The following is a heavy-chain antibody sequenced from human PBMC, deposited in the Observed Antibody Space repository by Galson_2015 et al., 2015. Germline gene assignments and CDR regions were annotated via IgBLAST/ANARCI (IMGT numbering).Heavy chain of an antibody. V-gene: IGHV3-30*18. Sequence: SLRLSCAASGFTFSNYGMHWVRQAPGKGLEWVAVISYDESNKYYVDSVKGRFAISRDSSKNTLYLQMSSLRPEDTAIYYCAKDLGAFALSISEPYDYWGQGILVTVSS. D-gene: IGHD6-13*01. CDR3: AKDLGAFALSISEPYDY. J-gene: IGHJ4*02. CDR1: GFTFSNYG. CDR2: ISYDESNK.